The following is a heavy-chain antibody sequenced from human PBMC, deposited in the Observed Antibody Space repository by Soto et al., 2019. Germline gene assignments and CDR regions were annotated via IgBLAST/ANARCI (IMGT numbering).Heavy chain of an antibody. V-gene: IGHV1-69*05. Sequence: SVKVSCKASGGTFSSYAISWVRQAPGQGLEWMGGIIPIFGTANYAQKFQGRVTMTSDTSTSTVYMELSSLRSEDTAVYYCARGDGRGSSGFYYYYGMDVWGHGTTVTVSS. CDR3: ARGDGRGSSGFYYYYGMDV. J-gene: IGHJ6*02. CDR1: GGTFSSYA. CDR2: IIPIFGTA. D-gene: IGHD6-25*01.